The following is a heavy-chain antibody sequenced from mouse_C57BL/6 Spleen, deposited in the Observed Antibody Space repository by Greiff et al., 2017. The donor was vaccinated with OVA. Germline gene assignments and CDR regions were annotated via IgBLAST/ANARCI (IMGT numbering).Heavy chain of an antibody. V-gene: IGHV1-50*01. CDR3: ARGASYYYGSSYGFDY. CDR2: IDPSDSYT. J-gene: IGHJ2*01. D-gene: IGHD1-1*01. Sequence: QVQLQQPGAELVKPGASVKLSCKASGYTFTSYWMQWVKQRPGQGLEWIGEIDPSDSYTNYNQKFKGKATLTVDTSSSTAYMQLSSLTSEDSAVYYGARGASYYYGSSYGFDYWGQGTTLTVSS. CDR1: GYTFTSYW.